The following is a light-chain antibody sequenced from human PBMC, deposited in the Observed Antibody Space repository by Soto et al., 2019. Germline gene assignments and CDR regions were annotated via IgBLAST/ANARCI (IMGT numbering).Light chain of an antibody. CDR2: NND. J-gene: IGLJ2*01. V-gene: IGLV1-44*01. CDR1: SSNIGSNI. Sequence: QSVLGQPPSASGTLGQRVTISCSGRSSNIGSNIVNWYQQLPGTAPKLLIYNNDQRPSGVPDRFSGSKSGTSASLAISGLQAEDEADYYCSAWDASLNAILFGGGTKLTVL. CDR3: SAWDASLNAIL.